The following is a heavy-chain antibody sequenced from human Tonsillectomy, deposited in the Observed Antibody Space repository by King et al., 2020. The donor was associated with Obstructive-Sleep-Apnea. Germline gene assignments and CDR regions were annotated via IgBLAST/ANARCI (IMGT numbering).Heavy chain of an antibody. J-gene: IGHJ6*02. CDR2: ISFDGGNK. CDR1: GFTFSNYS. Sequence: QVQLVESGGGVVQPGRSLRLSCAASGFTFSNYSLHWVRQAPGQGLEWVAVISFDGGNKFYADSVKGRFTISRDNSKNTLWLQMDSLSAEDMAVYYCARDRMSGGYSVRGMGVWGQGTTVTVSS. D-gene: IGHD1-26*01. V-gene: IGHV3-30*01. CDR3: ARDRMSGGYSVRGMGV.